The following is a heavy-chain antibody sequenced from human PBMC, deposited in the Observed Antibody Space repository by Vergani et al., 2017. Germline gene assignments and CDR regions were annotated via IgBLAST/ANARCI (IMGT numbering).Heavy chain of an antibody. Sequence: QGQMGQSGTEIKKPGSSVTVSCRAPGGTFSGYGVNWVRQAPGQGLAWLGGSIPIFGSATYSQKCQGSVVITAEESTNTVTLELSSLRFEDTAMYYCAGSHTRYNHDSRTYGHTGYFDVWGRGTQVIVSS. CDR1: GGTFSGYG. V-gene: IGHV1-69*12. CDR3: AGSHTRYNHDSRTYGHTGYFDV. D-gene: IGHD3-16*02. CDR2: SIPIFGSA. J-gene: IGHJ2*01.